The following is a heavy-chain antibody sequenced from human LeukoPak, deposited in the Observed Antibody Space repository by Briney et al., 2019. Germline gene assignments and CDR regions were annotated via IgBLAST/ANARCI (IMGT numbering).Heavy chain of an antibody. CDR1: GFTVSSIH. CDR3: AKDSDSSGYYYSSDAFDI. Sequence: GGSLRLSCAASGFTVSSIHMVWVRQAPGKGLEWVSVTYTGGNSYYADSVKGRFIISRDISKNTLYLQMNSLRAEDTAVYYCAKDSDSSGYYYSSDAFDIRGQGTMVTVSS. J-gene: IGHJ3*02. D-gene: IGHD3-22*01. CDR2: TYTGGNS. V-gene: IGHV3-53*01.